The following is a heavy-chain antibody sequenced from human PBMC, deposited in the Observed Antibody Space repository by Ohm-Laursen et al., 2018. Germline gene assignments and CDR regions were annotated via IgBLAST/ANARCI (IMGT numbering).Heavy chain of an antibody. CDR1: GFSLGTSGMC. CDR2: IDWDDDK. V-gene: IGHV2-70*16. D-gene: IGHD6-13*01. J-gene: IGHJ4*02. CDR3: ARIRRYSSSWFYFDY. Sequence: TQTLTLTCTFSGFSLGTSGMCVSWIRQPPGKALEWLARIDWDDDKFYSTSLKTRLTISKDTSKTQVVLTVTNMDPVDTATYYCARIRRYSSSWFYFDYWGQGTLVTVSS.